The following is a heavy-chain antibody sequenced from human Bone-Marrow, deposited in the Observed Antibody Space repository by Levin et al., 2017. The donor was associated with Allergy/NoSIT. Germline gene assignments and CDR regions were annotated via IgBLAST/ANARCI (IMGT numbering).Heavy chain of an antibody. V-gene: IGHV3-48*01. D-gene: IGHD3-10*01. CDR2: ISSSSSTV. Sequence: GGSLRLSCAASGFTFSSYNLKWVRQAPGKGLEWVSYISSSSSTVYYADSVKGRFTISRDNAKNSLYLQMNSLRAEDTAVYYCAREGVRGEVDYWGQGTLVTVSS. CDR3: AREGVRGEVDY. J-gene: IGHJ4*02. CDR1: GFTFSSYN.